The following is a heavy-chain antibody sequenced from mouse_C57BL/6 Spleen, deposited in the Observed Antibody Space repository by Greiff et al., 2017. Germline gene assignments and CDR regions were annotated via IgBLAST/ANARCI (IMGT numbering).Heavy chain of an antibody. V-gene: IGHV14-2*01. CDR3: ASDYDSFAY. CDR1: GFNINDYY. J-gene: IGHJ3*01. Sequence: EVQLQQSGAELVKPGASVKLSCPASGFNINDYYMHWVKPRTEQGLAWIGRIDPEAGATKYTPKFQGKATITADTYSNTAYLQLSSLTSEDTAVYYCASDYDSFAYWGQGTLGTVSA. CDR2: IDPEAGAT. D-gene: IGHD2-4*01.